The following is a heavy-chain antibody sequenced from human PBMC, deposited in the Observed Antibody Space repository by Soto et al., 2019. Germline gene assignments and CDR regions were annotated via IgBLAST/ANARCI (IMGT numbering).Heavy chain of an antibody. Sequence: SETLSLTCTVSGGSISSGDYYWSWIRQPPGKGLEWIGYIYYSGSTYYNPSLKSRVTISVDTSKNQFSLKLSSVTAADTAVYYCARVEGDYDSSGYYSSYFDYWGQGTLVTVSS. CDR3: ARVEGDYDSSGYYSSYFDY. D-gene: IGHD3-22*01. J-gene: IGHJ4*02. V-gene: IGHV4-30-4*01. CDR2: IYYSGST. CDR1: GGSISSGDYY.